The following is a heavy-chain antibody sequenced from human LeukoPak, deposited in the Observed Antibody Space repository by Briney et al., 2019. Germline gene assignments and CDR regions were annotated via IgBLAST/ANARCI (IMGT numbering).Heavy chain of an antibody. Sequence: SETLSLTCTVSGYSISSGYYWGWIRQPPGRRLEWIGSIYHSGSTYYNPSLKSRVTLSVDTSKNQFSLKLSSVTAADTAVYYCAKSNGYGLDIWGQGTMVTVSS. CDR2: IYHSGST. D-gene: IGHD2-8*01. V-gene: IGHV4-38-2*02. CDR3: AKSNGYGLDI. CDR1: GYSISSGYY. J-gene: IGHJ3*02.